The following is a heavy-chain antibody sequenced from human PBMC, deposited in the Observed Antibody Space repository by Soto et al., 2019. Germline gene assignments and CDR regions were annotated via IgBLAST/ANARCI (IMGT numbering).Heavy chain of an antibody. V-gene: IGHV1-69*08. CDR3: ARDSGYDSYYFDY. J-gene: IGHJ4*02. Sequence: QVQLVQSGAEVKKLGSSVKVSCKASGGTFSSYTISWVRQAPGQGLEWMGRIIPILGIANYAQKFQGRVTITADKSTSTAYMELSSLRSEDTAVYYCARDSGYDSYYFDYWGQGTLVTVSS. CDR1: GGTFSSYT. CDR2: IIPILGIA. D-gene: IGHD5-12*01.